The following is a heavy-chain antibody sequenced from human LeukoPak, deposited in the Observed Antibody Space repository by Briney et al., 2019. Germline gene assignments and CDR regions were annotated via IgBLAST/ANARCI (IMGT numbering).Heavy chain of an antibody. CDR1: GGTFSSYA. CDR2: IIPIFVTA. CDR3: ARNDYGGNSALYYYYMDV. V-gene: IGHV1-69*05. J-gene: IGHJ6*03. Sequence: SVKVSCKASGGTFSSYAISWVRQAPGQGLEWRGGIIPIFVTANYAQKFQGRVTITTDESTSTAYMELSSLRSEDTAVYYCARNDYGGNSALYYYYMDVWGKGTTVTVSS. D-gene: IGHD4-23*01.